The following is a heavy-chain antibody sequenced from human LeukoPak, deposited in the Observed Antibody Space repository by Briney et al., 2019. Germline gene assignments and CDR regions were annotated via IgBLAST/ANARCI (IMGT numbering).Heavy chain of an antibody. J-gene: IGHJ5*02. Sequence: SETLSLTCVVNNGSFTEYFWSWIRQPPGKGLEWIGEVYHSGSTNYKPSLKSRLSISADMSKKQFSLKLNSVTAADTAVYYCAREKFLGRLTRVLDTWGQGTLVTVSS. D-gene: IGHD3-3*01. CDR3: AREKFLGRLTRVLDT. CDR2: VYHSGST. V-gene: IGHV4-34*01. CDR1: NGSFTEYF.